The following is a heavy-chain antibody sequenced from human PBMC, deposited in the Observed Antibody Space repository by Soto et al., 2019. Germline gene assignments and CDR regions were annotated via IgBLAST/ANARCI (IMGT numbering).Heavy chain of an antibody. CDR1: GYTFTSYA. V-gene: IGHV1-3*01. CDR2: NNAGNGNT. CDR3: ARDLGECSGGSCYSLNWFDP. D-gene: IGHD2-15*01. Sequence: ASVKVSCKASGYTFTSYAMHWVRQAPGQRLEWMGWNNAGNGNTKYSQKFQGRVTITRDTSASTAYMELSSLRSEDTAVYYCARDLGECSGGSCYSLNWFDPWGQGTLVTVSS. J-gene: IGHJ5*02.